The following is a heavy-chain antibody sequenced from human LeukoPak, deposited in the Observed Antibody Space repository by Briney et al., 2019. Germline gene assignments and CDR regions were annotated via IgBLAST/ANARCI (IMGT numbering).Heavy chain of an antibody. CDR2: ISSSSSYI. Sequence: GGSLRLSCAASGFTFSSYSMNWDRQAPGKGLEWVSSISSSSSYIYYADSVKGRFTISRDNAKNSLYLQMNSLRAEDTAVYYCARDHPDLRFDPWGQGTLVTVSS. V-gene: IGHV3-21*01. CDR3: ARDHPDLRFDP. J-gene: IGHJ5*02. CDR1: GFTFSSYS.